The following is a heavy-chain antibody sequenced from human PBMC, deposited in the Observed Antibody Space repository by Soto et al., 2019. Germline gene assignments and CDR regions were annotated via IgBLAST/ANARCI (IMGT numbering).Heavy chain of an antibody. D-gene: IGHD6-13*01. J-gene: IGHJ5*02. CDR2: INAGNGNT. CDR1: GYTFTTYV. Sequence: KVSCRASGYTFTTYVMHWVRQAPGQRLEWMGWINAGNGNTKYSQKFQGRVTITRDTSASTAYMELSSLRSEDTAVYYCARGGYSSSWYVEGWFDPWGQGTLVTVSS. V-gene: IGHV1-3*01. CDR3: ARGGYSSSWYVEGWFDP.